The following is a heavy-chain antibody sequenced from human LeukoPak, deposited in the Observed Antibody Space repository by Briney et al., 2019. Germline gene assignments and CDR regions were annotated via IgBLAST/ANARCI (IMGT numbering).Heavy chain of an antibody. V-gene: IGHV3-23*01. CDR1: GFTFSNSA. D-gene: IGHD1-26*01. Sequence: GGSLRLSCAASGFTFSNSAMNWVRQAPGKGLEWVAAISGSGGSTYYADSVKGRFTVSRDNSKNTLYVQMNSLRAEDTAMYYCAKEVGDYYSYMNVWGEGTTVTVSS. J-gene: IGHJ6*03. CDR2: ISGSGGST. CDR3: AKEVGDYYSYMNV.